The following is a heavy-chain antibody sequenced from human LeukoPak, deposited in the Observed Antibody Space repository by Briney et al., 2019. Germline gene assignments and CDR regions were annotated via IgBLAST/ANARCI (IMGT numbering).Heavy chain of an antibody. D-gene: IGHD2-15*01. CDR2: INWNGGST. CDR3: ARHAGGYCSGGSCYSYYYYYMDV. V-gene: IGHV3-20*01. Sequence: GGSLRLSCAASGFTFSSYWMSWVRQAPGKGLEWVSGINWNGGSTGYADSVKGRFTISRDNAKNSLYLQMNSLRAEDTALYHCARHAGGYCSGGSCYSYYYYYMDVWGKGTTVTISS. J-gene: IGHJ6*03. CDR1: GFTFSSYW.